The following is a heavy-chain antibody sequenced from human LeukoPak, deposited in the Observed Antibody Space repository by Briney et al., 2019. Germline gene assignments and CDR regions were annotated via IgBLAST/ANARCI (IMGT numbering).Heavy chain of an antibody. Sequence: GGSLRLSCAASGFTFSDYTMNWVRQAPGKGLEWVSYISNSGSILYYADSVKGRFTISRDNAKNSLYLQMNSLRDEDAAVYYCAGEREMATIGDYFDCWGRGTLVTVSS. D-gene: IGHD5-24*01. CDR1: GFTFSDYT. CDR3: AGEREMATIGDYFDC. CDR2: ISNSGSIL. V-gene: IGHV3-48*02. J-gene: IGHJ4*02.